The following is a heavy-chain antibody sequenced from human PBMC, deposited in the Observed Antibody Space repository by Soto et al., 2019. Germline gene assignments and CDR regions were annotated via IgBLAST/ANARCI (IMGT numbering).Heavy chain of an antibody. CDR3: ATDANEYLWEYYFDF. D-gene: IGHD3-16*01. CDR1: GFTFSTYG. J-gene: IGHJ4*02. V-gene: IGHV3-30*03. CDR2: ISHDGSNQ. Sequence: GGSLRLSCAASGFTFSTYGMHWVRQAPATGLEWVAFISHDGSNQYYADSMKGRFTISRDNSKNTLYLQTNSLRPDDTAVYYCATDANEYLWEYYFDFWGQGTLVTVSS.